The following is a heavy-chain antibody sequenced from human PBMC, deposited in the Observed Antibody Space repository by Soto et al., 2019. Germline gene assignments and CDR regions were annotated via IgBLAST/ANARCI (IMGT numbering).Heavy chain of an antibody. J-gene: IGHJ6*02. CDR1: GGSFSGYY. CDR3: ARGGGGSSSWYYYYGMDV. D-gene: IGHD6-13*01. CDR2: INHSGST. Sequence: NPSETLSLTCAVYGGSFSGYYWSWIRQPPGKGLEWIGEINHSGSTNYNPSLKSRVTISVDTSKNQFSLKLSSVTAADTAVYYCARGGGGSSSWYYYYGMDVWGQGTTVTVSS. V-gene: IGHV4-34*01.